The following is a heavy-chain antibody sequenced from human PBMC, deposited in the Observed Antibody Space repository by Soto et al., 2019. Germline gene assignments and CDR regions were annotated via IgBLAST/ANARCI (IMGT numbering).Heavy chain of an antibody. CDR2: ISPYSGNT. D-gene: IGHD3-16*01. V-gene: IGHV1-18*01. CDR1: GYIFVNYG. CDR3: AMVDNYVTPTPQDV. J-gene: IGHJ6*02. Sequence: QVQLVQSGDEVRKPGSSVKVSCKASGYIFVNYGIAWVRQSPGQGLEWMGWISPYSGNTHYASKFQGRRTMTTDTSTRTGDMDLGGLTSDDTAVYYCAMVDNYVTPTPQDVWGQGTTVTVSS.